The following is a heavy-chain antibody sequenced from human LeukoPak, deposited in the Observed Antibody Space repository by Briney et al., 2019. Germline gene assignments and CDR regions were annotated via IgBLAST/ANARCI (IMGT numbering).Heavy chain of an antibody. J-gene: IGHJ4*02. CDR2: IYSGDST. V-gene: IGHV3-53*01. CDR1: GFTVNANY. D-gene: IGHD1/OR15-1a*01. Sequence: GGSLRLSCAAAGFTVNANYVTWVRQAPGEGLECVSVIYSGDSTYYADSVKGRLTISRDNSKKTLYLQMNSLRCEDTAIYYCARVNKGHYLDYWGKGTLVTVAS. CDR3: ARVNKGHYLDY.